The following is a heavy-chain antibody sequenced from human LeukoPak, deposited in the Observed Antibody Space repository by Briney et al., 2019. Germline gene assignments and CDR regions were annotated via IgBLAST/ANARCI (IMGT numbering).Heavy chain of an antibody. J-gene: IGHJ4*02. V-gene: IGHV4-34*01. CDR2: INHSGST. CDR3: ASEIYSGGTGDY. CDR1: GGSFSGYY. Sequence: SETLSLTCAVYGGSFSGYYWSWIRQPPGKGLEWIGEINHSGSTNYNPSLKSRVTISVDTSKNQFSLKLSSVTAADTAVYYCASEIYSGGTGDYWGQGTLVTVSS. D-gene: IGHD1-26*01.